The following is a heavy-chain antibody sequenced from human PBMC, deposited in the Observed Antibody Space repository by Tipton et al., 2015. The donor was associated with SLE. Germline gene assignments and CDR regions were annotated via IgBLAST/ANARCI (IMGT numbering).Heavy chain of an antibody. CDR3: ARDRGGSEYYYGMDV. CDR2: IYYSGST. V-gene: IGHV4-31*03. Sequence: TLSLTCTVSGGSISSGGYYRSWIRQHPGKGLEWIGYIYYSGSTYYNPSLKSRVTISVDTSKNQFSLKLRSVTAADTAVYYCARDRGGSEYYYGMDVWGQGTTVTVSS. D-gene: IGHD2-15*01. CDR1: GGSISSGGYY. J-gene: IGHJ6*02.